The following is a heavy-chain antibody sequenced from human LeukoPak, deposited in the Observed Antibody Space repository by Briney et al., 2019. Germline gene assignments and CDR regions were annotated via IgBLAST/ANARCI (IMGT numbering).Heavy chain of an antibody. J-gene: IGHJ5*02. Sequence: SETLSLTYTVSGDSISTYYCSWIRQPPGKGLEWIGYIDYSGSINYNPSLKSRLTISVDTSKNQFSLNLSSVTAADTAVYYCARDKSSSREAFDPWGQGALVTVSS. CDR3: ARDKSSSREAFDP. CDR1: GDSISTYY. V-gene: IGHV4-59*01. CDR2: IDYSGSI. D-gene: IGHD6-13*01.